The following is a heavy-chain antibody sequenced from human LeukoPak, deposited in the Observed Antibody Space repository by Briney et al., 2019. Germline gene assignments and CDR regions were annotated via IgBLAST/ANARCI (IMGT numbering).Heavy chain of an antibody. Sequence: SETLSLTCTVPIGSISSYHWSWVRQPPGKGLEWIGYILTSGTTTYNPYLQSRLTISAEASKTQFTRKLSSVTAAPTTVHYIARLRVSGSDLYYFDYWGRGTLVTVSS. D-gene: IGHD3-10*01. CDR3: ARLRVSGSDLYYFDY. CDR1: IGSISSYH. V-gene: IGHV4-4*09. J-gene: IGHJ4*02. CDR2: ILTSGTT.